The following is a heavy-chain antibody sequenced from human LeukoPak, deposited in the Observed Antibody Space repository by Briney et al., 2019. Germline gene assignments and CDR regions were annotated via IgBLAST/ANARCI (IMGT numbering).Heavy chain of an antibody. V-gene: IGHV3-30*02. CDR3: AKVYGLGLDAFDI. Sequence: GGSLRLSCRASGFTFSSYGMHWVRQAPGKGLEWVAFIRYDGSSKYYADSVKGRFTISRDNSKNTLYLQMNSLRAEDTAVYYCAKVYGLGLDAFDIWGQGTMVTVSS. CDR2: IRYDGSSK. CDR1: GFTFSSYG. D-gene: IGHD4-17*01. J-gene: IGHJ3*02.